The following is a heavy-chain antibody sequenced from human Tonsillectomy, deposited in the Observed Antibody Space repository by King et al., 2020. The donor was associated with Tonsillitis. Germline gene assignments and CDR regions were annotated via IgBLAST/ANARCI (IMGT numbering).Heavy chain of an antibody. V-gene: IGHV3-43D*03. CDR2: ISWDGGST. J-gene: IGHJ6*02. D-gene: IGHD5-18*01. Sequence: VQLVESGGVVVQPGGSLRLSCAASGFTFDDYAMHWVRQAPGKGLEWVSLISWDGGSTYYADSVKGRFTISRDNSKNSLYLQMNSLRAEDTALYYCAKSWTAGYSYCYNYYYGMDVWGQGTTVTVSS. CDR3: AKSWTAGYSYCYNYYYGMDV. CDR1: GFTFDDYA.